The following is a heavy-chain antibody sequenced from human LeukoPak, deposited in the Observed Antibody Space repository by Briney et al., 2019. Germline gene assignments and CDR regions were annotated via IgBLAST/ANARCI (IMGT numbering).Heavy chain of an antibody. D-gene: IGHD3-16*01. CDR3: ASLHGLTGGFDY. CDR2: IYYSGST. V-gene: IGHV4-59*08. J-gene: IGHJ4*02. CDR1: GGSISSYY. Sequence: SETLSLTCTVSGGSISSYYWSWIRQPPGKGVEWIGYIYYSGSTNYNPSLKSRVTISVDTSKNQFSLKLSSVTAADTAVYYCASLHGLTGGFDYWGQGTLVTVSS.